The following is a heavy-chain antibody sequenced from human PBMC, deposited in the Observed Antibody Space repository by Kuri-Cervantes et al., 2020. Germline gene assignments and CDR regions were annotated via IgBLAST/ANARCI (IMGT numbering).Heavy chain of an antibody. D-gene: IGHD3-3*01. CDR2: IRYDGSNK. CDR1: GFTFSSYS. CDR3: ARDLYYDYYVKTFGY. Sequence: GESLKISCAASGFTFSSYSMHWVRQAPGKGLEWVAFIRYDGSNKYYSDSVKGRFTISRDNTKNTLYVQMNSLRAEDTAMYYCARDLYYDYYVKTFGYWGQGTMVTVSS. V-gene: IGHV3-30*02. J-gene: IGHJ4*02.